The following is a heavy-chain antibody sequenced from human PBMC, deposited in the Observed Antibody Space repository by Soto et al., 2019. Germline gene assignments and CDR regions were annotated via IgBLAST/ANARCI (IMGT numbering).Heavy chain of an antibody. V-gene: IGHV4-59*01. Sequence: QVQLQESGPGLVKPSETLSLTCTVSGGSISSYYWSWIRQPPGKGLEWIGYIYYSGSTNYNPSLTSRVTISVDTSKNQFSLKLSSVTAADTAVYYCARGNCSGGSCYSGAYYYYYMDVWGKGTTVTVSS. CDR1: GGSISSYY. CDR2: IYYSGST. J-gene: IGHJ6*03. CDR3: ARGNCSGGSCYSGAYYYYYMDV. D-gene: IGHD2-15*01.